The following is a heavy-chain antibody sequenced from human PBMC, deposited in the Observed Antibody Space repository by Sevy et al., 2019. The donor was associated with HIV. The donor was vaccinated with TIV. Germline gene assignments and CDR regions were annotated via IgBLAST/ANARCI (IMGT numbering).Heavy chain of an antibody. J-gene: IGHJ4*02. CDR3: AKGGSSSWHSTPLDY. D-gene: IGHD6-13*01. CDR2: IYSGGST. Sequence: GGSLKLSCAASGLTVSSNYMSWVRQAPGKGLEWVSVIYSGGSTYYADSVKGRFTISRDNSKNTLYLQMNSLRAEDTAVYYCAKGGSSSWHSTPLDYWGQGTLVTVSS. CDR1: GLTVSSNY. V-gene: IGHV3-53*05.